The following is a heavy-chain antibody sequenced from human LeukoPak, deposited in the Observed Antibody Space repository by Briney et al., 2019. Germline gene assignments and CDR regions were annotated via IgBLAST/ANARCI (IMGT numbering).Heavy chain of an antibody. J-gene: IGHJ4*02. CDR1: GFTFSSYG. D-gene: IGHD1-26*01. Sequence: PGGSLRLSCSGTGFTFSSYGMYWVRQAPGKGLEYVSAITNKGDSTHYADSVKGRFTISRDNSKNTLYLQMNSLRAEGTAVYYCAKWTPPYYFDYWGQGTLVTVSS. CDR2: ITNKGDST. CDR3: AKWTPPYYFDY. V-gene: IGHV3-64*04.